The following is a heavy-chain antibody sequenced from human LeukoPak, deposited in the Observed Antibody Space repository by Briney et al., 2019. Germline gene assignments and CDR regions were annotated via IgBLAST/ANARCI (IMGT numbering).Heavy chain of an antibody. CDR1: GGSISSGDCS. D-gene: IGHD6-19*01. V-gene: IGHV4-30-4*01. CDR3: ARDLAVAGTFDY. Sequence: PSQTLSLTCTVSGGSISSGDCSWSWIRQPPGKGLEWIGYIYYSGSTYYNPSLKSRVTISVDTSKNQFSLKLSSVTAADTAVYYCARDLAVAGTFDYWGQGTLVTVSS. J-gene: IGHJ4*02. CDR2: IYYSGST.